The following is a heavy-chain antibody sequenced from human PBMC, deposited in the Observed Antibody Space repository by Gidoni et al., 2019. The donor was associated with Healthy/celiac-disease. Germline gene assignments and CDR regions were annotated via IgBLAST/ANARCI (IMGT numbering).Heavy chain of an antibody. CDR3: AKGWLRVDY. D-gene: IGHD6-19*01. CDR2: ISDDGSNK. V-gene: IGHV3-30*18. Sequence: QVQLVESGGGVVQPGRSLRLSCAASGFTFSTYGMHWVRQAPGKGLEWVAVISDDGSNKYYADSVKGRFTISRDNSKNTLYLQMNSLRAEDTAVYYCAKGWLRVDYWGQGTLVTASS. J-gene: IGHJ4*02. CDR1: GFTFSTYG.